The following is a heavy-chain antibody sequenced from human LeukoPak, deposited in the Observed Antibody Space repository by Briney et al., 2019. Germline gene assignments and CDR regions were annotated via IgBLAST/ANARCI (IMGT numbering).Heavy chain of an antibody. Sequence: NASETLSLTCAVYGGSFSGYYWSWIRQPPGKGLEWIGEINHSGSTNYNPSLKSRVTISVDTSKNQFSLKLSSVTAADTAVYYCARTNGATSPGGDFDYWGQGTLVTVSS. CDR3: ARTNGATSPGGDFDY. CDR1: GGSFSGYY. D-gene: IGHD2-8*01. V-gene: IGHV4-34*01. J-gene: IGHJ4*02. CDR2: INHSGST.